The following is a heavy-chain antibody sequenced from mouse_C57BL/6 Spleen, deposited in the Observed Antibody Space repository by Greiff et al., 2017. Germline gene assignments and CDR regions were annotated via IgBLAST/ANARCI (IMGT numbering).Heavy chain of an antibody. Sequence: VQLQQSGAELAKPGASVKLSCKASGYTFTSYWMHWVKQRPGQGLEWIGYINPSSGYTTYNQKFKDKATLTADKSSSTAYMLLSSLTYEDSAVYYCARGGTVWYFDVWGTGTTVTVSS. J-gene: IGHJ1*03. V-gene: IGHV1-7*01. D-gene: IGHD3-3*01. CDR1: GYTFTSYW. CDR3: ARGGTVWYFDV. CDR2: INPSSGYT.